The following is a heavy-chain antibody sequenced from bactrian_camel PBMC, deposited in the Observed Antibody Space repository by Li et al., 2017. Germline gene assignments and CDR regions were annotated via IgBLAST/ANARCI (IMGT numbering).Heavy chain of an antibody. CDR2: IATGSGNT. Sequence: QLVESGGGSVQAGGSLRLSCAASGYTYNRNCMAWFRQAPGKEREGVARIATGSGNTYYADSVKGRFTISHDNAKNTVYLQMNSLKPEDTAMYYCAARGPYCYTKLSVRDFTYWGQGTQVTVS. D-gene: IGHD2*01. CDR1: GYTYNRNC. CDR3: AARGPYCYTKLSVRDFTY. J-gene: IGHJ6*01. V-gene: IGHV3S25*01.